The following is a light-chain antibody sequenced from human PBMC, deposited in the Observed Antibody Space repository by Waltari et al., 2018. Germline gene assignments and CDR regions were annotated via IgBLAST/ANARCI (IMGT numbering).Light chain of an antibody. J-gene: IGLJ1*01. V-gene: IGLV2-14*03. CDR2: DVR. CDR3: SSYTSSSTYV. Sequence: QSALTQPASVSGSPGQSITISCTATSSDVGGYEYVPWHQQHPGKAPKLMIYDVRNRPSGVSNRFSGSKSGNTASLTISGLQAEDEADYYCSSYTSSSTYVLGTGTKVTVL. CDR1: SSDVGGYEY.